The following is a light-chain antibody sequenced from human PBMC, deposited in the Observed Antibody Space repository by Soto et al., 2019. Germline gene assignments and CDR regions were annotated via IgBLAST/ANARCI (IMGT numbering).Light chain of an antibody. Sequence: QSALTQPASVSGSPGQSITISCTGTSSDIGSNNYVSWFQQRPGKAPTLIIYEVSNRPSGVSNHFSGSKSGNTASLTISGLLPEDEDEYYCSSYTTTTRLFGGGTKVTVL. V-gene: IGLV2-14*01. CDR1: SSDIGSNNY. CDR2: EVS. J-gene: IGLJ3*02. CDR3: SSYTTTTRL.